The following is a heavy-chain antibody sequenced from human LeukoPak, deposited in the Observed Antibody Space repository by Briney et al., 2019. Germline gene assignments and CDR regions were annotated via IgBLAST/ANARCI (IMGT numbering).Heavy chain of an antibody. J-gene: IGHJ3*02. D-gene: IGHD3-22*01. Sequence: GGSLRLSCAASGFTFSSYWMHWVRQAPGKGLVWVSRINSDGSSTSYADSVKGRFTISRDNAKNTLYLQMNSLRAEDTAVYYCARAYYDSSGYTGYAFDIWGQGTMVTVSS. CDR2: INSDGSST. CDR3: ARAYYDSSGYTGYAFDI. V-gene: IGHV3-74*01. CDR1: GFTFSSYW.